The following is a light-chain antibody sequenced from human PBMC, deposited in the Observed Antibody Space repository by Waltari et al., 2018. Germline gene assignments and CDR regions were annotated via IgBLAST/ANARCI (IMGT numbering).Light chain of an antibody. CDR3: QQYYSSVT. J-gene: IGKJ4*01. V-gene: IGKV4-1*01. Sequence: GERAAINCKSSQTVLYSSNNKNYLAWYQQKPGQPPKLLIYWASTRESGVPDRFSGSGSGTHFTLTISSLQAEDVAVYYCQQYYSSVTFGGGTKVEIK. CDR2: WAS. CDR1: QTVLYSSNNKNY.